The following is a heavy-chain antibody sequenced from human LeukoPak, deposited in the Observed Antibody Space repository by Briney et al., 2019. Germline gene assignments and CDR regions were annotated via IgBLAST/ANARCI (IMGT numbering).Heavy chain of an antibody. D-gene: IGHD1-26*01. J-gene: IGHJ5*02. Sequence: GGALRLSSAASGFTFSLYWMHWVRQGPGKGLMLFSRLNEDGSTADYADSVKGRFTMSRDNAKGKVFLEMRSLTVEDTAIYFCVREGIYYSDLAYKERENFDPWGRGTLVTVSS. CDR2: LNEDGSTA. V-gene: IGHV3-74*01. CDR3: VREGIYYSDLAYKERENFDP. CDR1: GFTFSLYW.